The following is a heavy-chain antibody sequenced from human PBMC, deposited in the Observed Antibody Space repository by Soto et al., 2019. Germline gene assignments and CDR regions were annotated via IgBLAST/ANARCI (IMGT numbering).Heavy chain of an antibody. D-gene: IGHD3-3*01. V-gene: IGHV3-23*01. CDR1: GFTFSSYA. Sequence: EVQLLESGGGLVQPGGSLRLSCAASGFTFSSYAMSWVRQAPGKGLEWVSVVSGSAGSTYYADSVKGRFTISRDNSKNTLYLQMTTLRAEDTAVCYCAKDASSGITSFDSWGRGTVVTVSS. CDR2: VSGSAGST. CDR3: AKDASSGITSFDS. J-gene: IGHJ2*01.